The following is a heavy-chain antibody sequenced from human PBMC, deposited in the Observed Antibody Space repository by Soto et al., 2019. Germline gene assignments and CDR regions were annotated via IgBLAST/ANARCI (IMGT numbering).Heavy chain of an antibody. D-gene: IGHD2-8*01. J-gene: IGHJ4*01. CDR2: IRGGGGGT. Sequence: QPGGSLRLSCAVPVCTLHGYGMHWVRQAPGKGLEWVSAIRGGGGGTAYADSVKGRFTISRDNSRSTLSLQMNSLRVDDTAVYYCGKPSEDYCTTLNCPPGHWGHGVLVTVSS. CDR3: GKPSEDYCTTLNCPPGH. V-gene: IGHV3-23*01. CDR1: VCTLHGYG.